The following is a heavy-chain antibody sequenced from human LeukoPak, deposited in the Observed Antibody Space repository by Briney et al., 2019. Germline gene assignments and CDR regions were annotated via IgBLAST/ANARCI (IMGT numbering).Heavy chain of an antibody. Sequence: SETLSLTCAVSGYSFSSGSYWGFIRQPPGKGLEWIGSIYHSGSTYYNPSLKSRVTISVDTSKNQFSLKLSSVTAADTAVYYCARVGGISGAGTSYDYDYWGQGTLVTVSS. CDR1: GYSFSSGSY. CDR3: ARVGGISGAGTSYDYDY. D-gene: IGHD6-19*01. J-gene: IGHJ4*02. CDR2: IYHSGST. V-gene: IGHV4-38-2*01.